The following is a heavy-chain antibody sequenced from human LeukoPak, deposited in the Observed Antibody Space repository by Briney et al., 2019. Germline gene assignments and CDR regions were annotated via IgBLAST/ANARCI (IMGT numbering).Heavy chain of an antibody. CDR2: ISSSSSYI. CDR1: GFTFSSYS. V-gene: IGHV3-21*01. J-gene: IGHJ4*02. D-gene: IGHD3-10*01. Sequence: GGSLRLPCAASGFTFSSYSMNWVRQAPGKGLEWVSSISSSSSYIYYADSVKGRFTISRDNAKNSLYLQMNSLRAEDTAVYYCARAYGSAGNNDYWGQGTLVTVSS. CDR3: ARAYGSAGNNDY.